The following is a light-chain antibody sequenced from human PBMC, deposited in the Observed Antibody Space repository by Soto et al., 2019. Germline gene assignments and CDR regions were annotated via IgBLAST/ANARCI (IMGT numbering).Light chain of an antibody. Sequence: QSVLTQPASVSGSPGQSITISCTGTSSDVGGYNYVSWYQQHPGKAPKLMIYEVSHRPSGVSDRFSASKFGNTASLTISGLQAEDEADYYCSSHTSTRTLYVFGTGTKVTVL. CDR1: SSDVGGYNY. J-gene: IGLJ1*01. CDR3: SSHTSTRTLYV. CDR2: EVS. V-gene: IGLV2-14*01.